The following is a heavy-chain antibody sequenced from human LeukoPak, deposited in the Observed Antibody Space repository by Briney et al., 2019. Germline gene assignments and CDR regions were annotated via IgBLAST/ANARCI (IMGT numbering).Heavy chain of an antibody. CDR1: GGSLSGYY. Sequence: AETLSLTCGVYGGSLSGYYWSWIRQPPGKGLEWIGEINHSGSTNSNSSLKSRVTISIDTSKNQFSLNLTSVTAADTAVYYCAGYCSHIDCFSSYFDSWGQGILVTVSS. CDR3: AGYCSHIDCFSSYFDS. CDR2: INHSGST. J-gene: IGHJ4*02. D-gene: IGHD2-21*02. V-gene: IGHV4-34*01.